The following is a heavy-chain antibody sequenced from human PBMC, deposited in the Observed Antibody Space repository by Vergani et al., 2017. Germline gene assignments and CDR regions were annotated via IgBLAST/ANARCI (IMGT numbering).Heavy chain of an antibody. CDR1: GDTFSSYG. J-gene: IGHJ6*02. CDR3: ARALGPDYYYYFGVDL. V-gene: IGHV1-69*12. Sequence: QVQLVQSGAEVKKPGSSVKVSCKASGDTFSSYGISWVRQAPGQGLEWMGGIIPLFGPANYAQKFRGRVTITADESTSTAYMELSSLSSDDTAVYYCARALGPDYYYYFGVDLWDRRTMVIVS. CDR2: IIPLFGPA. D-gene: IGHD7-27*01.